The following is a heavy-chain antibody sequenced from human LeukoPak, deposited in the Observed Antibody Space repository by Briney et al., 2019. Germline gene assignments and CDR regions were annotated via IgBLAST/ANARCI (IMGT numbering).Heavy chain of an antibody. D-gene: IGHD3-22*01. CDR2: IYYSGST. Sequence: PSETLSLTCTVSGGSISSGGYYWGWIRQHPGKGLEWIGYIYYSGSTYYNPSLKSRVTISVDTSKNQFSLKLSSVTAADTAVYYCARNYYDSSGYYYFDYWGQGTLVTVSS. CDR3: ARNYYDSSGYYYFDY. J-gene: IGHJ4*02. CDR1: GGSISSGGYY. V-gene: IGHV4-31*03.